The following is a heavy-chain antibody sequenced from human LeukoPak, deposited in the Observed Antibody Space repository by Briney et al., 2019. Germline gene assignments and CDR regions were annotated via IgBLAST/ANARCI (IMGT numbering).Heavy chain of an antibody. J-gene: IGHJ4*02. CDR1: GYTFTSYD. CDR2: INLNSGNT. CDR3: ARRYRRDGYNLLAY. D-gene: IGHD5-24*01. Sequence: ASVKVSCKASGYTFTSYDINWVRQATGQGLEWMGWINLNSGNTGYARQFQGRVTMTRNTSISTAYMELSSLRSEDTALYYCARRYRRDGYNLLAYGGQGTLVTVS. V-gene: IGHV1-8*01.